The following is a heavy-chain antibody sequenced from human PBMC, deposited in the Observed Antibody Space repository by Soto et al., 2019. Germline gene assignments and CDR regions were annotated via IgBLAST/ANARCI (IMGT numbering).Heavy chain of an antibody. J-gene: IGHJ4*02. CDR1: GYTFTNYY. D-gene: IGHD1-1*01. Sequence: ASVKVSCKASGYTFTNYYLHWVRQAPGQGLEWVGMINPSARSASYAQKLRGRLTMDRDTSTTTVYMELSRLTFEDTAVYFCARDNSTANGVLDHWGQGTLVTVSS. CDR2: INPSARSA. CDR3: ARDNSTANGVLDH. V-gene: IGHV1-46*04.